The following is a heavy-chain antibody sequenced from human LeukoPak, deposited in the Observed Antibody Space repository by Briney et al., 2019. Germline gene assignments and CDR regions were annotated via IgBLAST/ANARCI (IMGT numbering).Heavy chain of an antibody. Sequence: SVKVSCKASGGTFSSYAISWVRQAPGQGLEWMGGIIPIFGTANYAQKFQGRVTITADESTSTAYMELSSLRSEDTAVYYCARFPWYYDSSGYSTYYHYYGMDVWGQGTTVTVSS. D-gene: IGHD3-22*01. J-gene: IGHJ6*02. CDR3: ARFPWYYDSSGYSTYYHYYGMDV. CDR1: GGTFSSYA. V-gene: IGHV1-69*01. CDR2: IIPIFGTA.